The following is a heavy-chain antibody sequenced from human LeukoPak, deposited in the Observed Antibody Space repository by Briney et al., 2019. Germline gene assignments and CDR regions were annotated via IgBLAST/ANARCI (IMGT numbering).Heavy chain of an antibody. D-gene: IGHD1-1*01. CDR1: GFTFSFYS. CDR2: ISSSSDYI. CDR3: ARESPGTTVFDY. V-gene: IGHV3-21*01. Sequence: GGSLRLSCAASGFTFSFYSMNWVRQAPGKGLQWVSSISSSSDYIYYPDSVKGRFTISRDNAKNSLYLQMNSLRAEDTAVYYCARESPGTTVFDYWGQGTLVTVSS. J-gene: IGHJ4*02.